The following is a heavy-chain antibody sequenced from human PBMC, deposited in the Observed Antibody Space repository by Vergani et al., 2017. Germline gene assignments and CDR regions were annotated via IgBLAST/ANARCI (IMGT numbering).Heavy chain of an antibody. V-gene: IGHV3-21*01. J-gene: IGHJ5*02. D-gene: IGHD6-13*01. CDR1: GFTFSSYS. CDR2: ISSSSSYI. CDR3: ARGVAAAAGTGPEDXFDP. Sequence: EVQLVESGGGLVKPGGSLRLSCAASGFTFSSYSMNWVRQAPGKGLEWVSSISSSSSYIYYADSVKGRFTISRDNAKNSLYLQMNSLRAEDTAVYYCARGVAAAAGTGPEDXFDPWGQGTLVTVSS.